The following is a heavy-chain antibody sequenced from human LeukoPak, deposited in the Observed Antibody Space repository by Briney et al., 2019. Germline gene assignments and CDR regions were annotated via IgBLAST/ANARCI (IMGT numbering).Heavy chain of an antibody. J-gene: IGHJ4*02. Sequence: GGSLRLSCTASGFTYSDFSMNWVRQAPGKGLEWVGRIKSKTDGGTTDYAAPVKGRFTISRDDSKNTLYLQMNSLKTEDTAVYYCTTGPPITIFGVVMYYWGQGTLVTVSS. D-gene: IGHD3-3*01. CDR1: GFTYSDFS. CDR2: IKSKTDGGTT. V-gene: IGHV3-15*07. CDR3: TTGPPITIFGVVMYY.